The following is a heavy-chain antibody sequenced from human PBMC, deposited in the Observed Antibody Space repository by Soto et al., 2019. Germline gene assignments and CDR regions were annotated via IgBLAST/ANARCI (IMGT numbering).Heavy chain of an antibody. J-gene: IGHJ6*02. Sequence: QVQLVESGGGVVQPGRSLRLSCAASGFTFSSYAMHWVRQAPGKGLEWVAVISYDGSNKYYADSVKGRFTISRDNSKNPLYLQMNSLRAEDTAVYYCASGTYYYCMDVWGQGTTVTVSS. V-gene: IGHV3-30-3*01. CDR3: ASGTYYYCMDV. CDR1: GFTFSSYA. CDR2: ISYDGSNK.